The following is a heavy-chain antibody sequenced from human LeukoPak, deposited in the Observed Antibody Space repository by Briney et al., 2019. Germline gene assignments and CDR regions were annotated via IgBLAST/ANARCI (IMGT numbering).Heavy chain of an antibody. J-gene: IGHJ4*02. CDR3: AAPGYCSSTSCLDY. Sequence: ASVKVSCKTSGYTFTTYAIHWVGQAPGQRPEWMGWINAGNGNTKYSQKFQGRVTITRDTSASTAYMELSSLRSEDTAVYYCAAPGYCSSTSCLDYWGQGTLVTVSS. D-gene: IGHD2-2*01. CDR2: INAGNGNT. CDR1: GYTFTTYA. V-gene: IGHV1-3*01.